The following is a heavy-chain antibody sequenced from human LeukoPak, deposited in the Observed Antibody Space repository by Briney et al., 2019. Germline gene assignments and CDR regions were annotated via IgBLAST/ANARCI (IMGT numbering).Heavy chain of an antibody. CDR2: IKYDGSAK. CDR1: GVTFGTYW. Sequence: GGSLRLSCVDSGVTFGTYWMTWVRQAPGKGLEWVADIKYDGSAKYYGDSVKGRFTVSRDNAKNSLYLQMNSLRAEDTAMYYCARDVGLSGYDLNDYWGQGTLVTVAS. V-gene: IGHV3-7*01. CDR3: ARDVGLSGYDLNDY. J-gene: IGHJ4*02. D-gene: IGHD5-12*01.